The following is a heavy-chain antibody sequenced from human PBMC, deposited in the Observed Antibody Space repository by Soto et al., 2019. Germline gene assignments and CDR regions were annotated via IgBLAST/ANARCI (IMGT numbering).Heavy chain of an antibody. CDR3: ASDLVGASDTYGLDV. D-gene: IGHD1-26*01. V-gene: IGHV3-33*01. J-gene: IGHJ6*02. CDR1: GFTFSNYG. CDR2: IWHDGNKK. Sequence: QVHLVESGGGVVQPGRSLRLSCAASGFTFSNYGMHWVRQAPGKGLEWVAIIWHDGNKKYYADSVRSRFIITRDNSKNRLYLQMNSMRAEDTAVYYCASDLVGASDTYGLDVWGQGTPVTVSS.